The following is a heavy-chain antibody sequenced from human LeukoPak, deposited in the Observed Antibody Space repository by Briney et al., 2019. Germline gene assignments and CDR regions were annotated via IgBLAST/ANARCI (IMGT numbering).Heavy chain of an antibody. J-gene: IGHJ6*03. V-gene: IGHV3-21*01. CDR3: ARDPTYSSSWYYYYYMDV. CDR2: ISSSSSYI. D-gene: IGHD6-13*01. CDR1: GFTFSSYS. Sequence: PGGSLRLSCAASGFTFSSYSMNWVRQAPGKGLEWVSSISSSSSYIYYADSVKGRFTISRDNAKNSLYLQMNSLRAEDTVVYYCARDPTYSSSWYYYYYMDVWGKGTTVTISS.